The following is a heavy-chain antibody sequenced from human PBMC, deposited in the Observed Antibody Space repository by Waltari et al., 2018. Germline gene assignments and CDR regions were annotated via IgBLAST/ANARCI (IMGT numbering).Heavy chain of an antibody. CDR1: GSTFTGYF. V-gene: IGHV1-2*05. CDR3: ATWRENAFDV. CDR2: INPNSGGT. D-gene: IGHD1-1*01. J-gene: IGHJ3*01. Sequence: QVQLVQSVAEMKKRGASVKVSCEASGSTFTGYFIHWVLQAPGQGLEWMGRINPNSGGTNYAQKFQGRVTLTRDKSINTAYMDLSRLTSDDTGMYYCATWRENAFDVWGQGTMVTVST.